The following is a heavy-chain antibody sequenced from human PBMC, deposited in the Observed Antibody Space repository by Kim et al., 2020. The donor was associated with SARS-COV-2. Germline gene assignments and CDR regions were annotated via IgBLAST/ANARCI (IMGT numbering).Heavy chain of an antibody. J-gene: IGHJ4*02. CDR3: AREGGNLDY. CDR2: GGT. V-gene: IGHV4-59*01. D-gene: IGHD2-15*01. Sequence: GGTNDNPPLKSRVTISVDTSKNQFSLKLSSVTAADTAVYYCAREGGNLDYWGQGTLVTVSS.